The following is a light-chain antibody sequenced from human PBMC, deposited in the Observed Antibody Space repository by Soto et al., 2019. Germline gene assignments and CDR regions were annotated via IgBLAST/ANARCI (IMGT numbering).Light chain of an antibody. J-gene: IGKJ2*01. Sequence: EIVLTQSPAALSLSPGERATLSCRASQGVSNYLAWYQQKPGQAPRLLIYDASKRTTSTPAWISGSGYGTGFTHIILSREPEDIAVYYCQQRSTRFTFGQGTRLEI. CDR1: QGVSNY. V-gene: IGKV3-11*01. CDR3: QQRSTRFT. CDR2: DAS.